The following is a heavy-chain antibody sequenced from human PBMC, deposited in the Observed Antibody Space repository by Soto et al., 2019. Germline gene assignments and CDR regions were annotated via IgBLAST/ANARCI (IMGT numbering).Heavy chain of an antibody. Sequence: PGGSLRLSCAASGLIFSNAWINWVRQAPGKGLEWVGRVKSKTDGGTTDFAAPVKGRFAISRDDSKNMVYLEMNSLKTEDTAIYYCTTDSYMTNIIVRSDYWGHGTLVTVSS. J-gene: IGHJ4*01. V-gene: IGHV3-15*07. CDR3: TTDSYMTNIIVRSDY. D-gene: IGHD4-17*01. CDR1: GLIFSNAW. CDR2: VKSKTDGGTT.